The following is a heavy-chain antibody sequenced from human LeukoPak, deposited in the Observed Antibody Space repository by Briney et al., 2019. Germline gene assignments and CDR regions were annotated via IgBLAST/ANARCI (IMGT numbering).Heavy chain of an antibody. D-gene: IGHD3-3*01. Sequence: PSETLSLACTVSGGSISSYYWSWIRQPAGKGLEWLGRIYTSGSTNYNPSLKSRVTMSVDTSKNQFSLKLSSVTAADTAVYYCARNKDDFWSGYTSNWFDPWGQGTLVTVSS. CDR2: IYTSGST. CDR1: GGSISSYY. J-gene: IGHJ5*02. V-gene: IGHV4-4*07. CDR3: ARNKDDFWSGYTSNWFDP.